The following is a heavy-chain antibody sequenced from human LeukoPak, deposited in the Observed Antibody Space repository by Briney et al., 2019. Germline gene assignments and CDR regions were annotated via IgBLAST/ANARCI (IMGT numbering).Heavy chain of an antibody. CDR3: TTDRGIAVRPAFDY. J-gene: IGHJ4*02. CDR2: IKSKTDGGTI. CDR1: GITFSNAW. Sequence: GGSLRLSCAASGITFSNAWMSWVRQAPGKGLEWVGRIKSKTDGGTIDYAAPVKGRFTISTDDSKITLYLQMNSLKIEDTGVYYCTTDRGIAVRPAFDYWGQGTLVTVSS. V-gene: IGHV3-15*01. D-gene: IGHD6-6*01.